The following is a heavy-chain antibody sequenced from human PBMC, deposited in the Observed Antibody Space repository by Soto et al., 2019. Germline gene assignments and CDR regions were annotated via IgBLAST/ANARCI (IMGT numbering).Heavy chain of an antibody. CDR3: AKDKPGYSYGPVDY. CDR1: GYTFTSYG. CDR2: ISAYNGNT. J-gene: IGHJ4*02. Sequence: ASVKVSCKASGYTFTSYGISWVRQAPGQGLEWMGWISAYNGNTNYADSVKGRFTISRDNSKNTLYLQMNSLRAEDTAVYYCAKDKPGYSYGPVDYWGQGTLVTVSS. V-gene: IGHV1-18*01. D-gene: IGHD5-18*01.